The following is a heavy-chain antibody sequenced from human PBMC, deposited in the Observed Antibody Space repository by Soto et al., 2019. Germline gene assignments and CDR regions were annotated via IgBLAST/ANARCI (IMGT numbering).Heavy chain of an antibody. CDR2: INSDGSVS. CDR1: GFTFSNYW. J-gene: IGHJ6*03. D-gene: IGHD2-15*01. V-gene: IGHV3-74*01. CDR3: ARGDCVGVTCYSLAGSFYYDMDV. Sequence: EVQLVESGGGLVQPGGSLRLSCAASGFTFSNYWMYWVRQAPGEGLVWVSRINSDGSVSSYADSVKGRLTISRDNVKNTLYLQMDSLRAEDTAVYYCARGDCVGVTCYSLAGSFYYDMDVWGKGTTVTVFS.